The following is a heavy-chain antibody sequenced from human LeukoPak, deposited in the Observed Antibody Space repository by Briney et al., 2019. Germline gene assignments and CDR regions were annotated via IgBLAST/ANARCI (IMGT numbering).Heavy chain of an antibody. V-gene: IGHV5-51*01. CDR2: IYPADSDT. CDR3: ARQSRDGSKTRGYYFDY. Sequence: PGESPKISCQVSGYIFVNYWIGWVRQMPGKGLESMVIIYPADSDTTYSPSFQGQVTISADKSISTVYLQWSSLKASDTAMYYCARQSRDGSKTRGYYFDYWGQGTLVTVSS. J-gene: IGHJ4*02. D-gene: IGHD3-10*01. CDR1: GYIFVNYW.